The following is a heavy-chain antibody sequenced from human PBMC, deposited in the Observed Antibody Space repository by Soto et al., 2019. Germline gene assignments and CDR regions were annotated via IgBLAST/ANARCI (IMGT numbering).Heavy chain of an antibody. D-gene: IGHD6-13*01. Sequence: SETLSLTCTVSGGSISSYYWSWIRQPAGKGLEWIGRIYTTGSTNYNPSLKSRVTMSVDTSKNQFSLKLSSVTAADTAVYYCARDESSSWYGNWFDPWGQGTLVTVSS. CDR3: ARDESSSWYGNWFDP. CDR1: GGSISSYY. J-gene: IGHJ5*02. V-gene: IGHV4-4*07. CDR2: IYTTGST.